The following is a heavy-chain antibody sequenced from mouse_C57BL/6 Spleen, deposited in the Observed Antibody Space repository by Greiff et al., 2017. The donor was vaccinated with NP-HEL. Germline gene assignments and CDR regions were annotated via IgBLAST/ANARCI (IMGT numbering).Heavy chain of an antibody. Sequence: EVNLVESGGGLVQSGRSLRLSCATSGFTFSDFYMEWVRQAPGKGLEWIAASRNKANDYTTEYSASVKGRFIVSRDTSQSILYLQMNALRAEDTAIYYCARDAQLGRGAMDYWGQGTSVTVSS. V-gene: IGHV7-1*01. CDR1: GFTFSDFY. J-gene: IGHJ4*01. CDR3: ARDAQLGRGAMDY. D-gene: IGHD4-1*02. CDR2: SRNKANDYTT.